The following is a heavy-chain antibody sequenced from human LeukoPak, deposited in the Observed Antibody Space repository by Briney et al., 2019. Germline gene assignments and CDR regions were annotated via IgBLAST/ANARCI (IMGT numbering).Heavy chain of an antibody. D-gene: IGHD3-10*01. CDR3: ARDHMLRGASP. J-gene: IGHJ5*02. CDR1: GGSISGCY. Sequence: SETLSLTCTVSGGSISGCYWTWIRQPPGKGLEWIGYMYYNGNTNYNPSLKSRVTISVDTSKNQFSLKLSSVTAADTAVYYCARDHMLRGASPWGQGTQVTVSS. V-gene: IGHV4-59*12. CDR2: MYYNGNT.